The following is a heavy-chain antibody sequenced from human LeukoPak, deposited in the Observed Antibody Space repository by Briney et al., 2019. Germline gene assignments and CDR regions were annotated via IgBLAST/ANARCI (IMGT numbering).Heavy chain of an antibody. CDR1: GGSFSGYY. CDR2: INHSGST. Sequence: PSETLSLTCAVYGGSFSGYYWSWIRQPPGKGLEGIGEINHSGSTNYNPSLKSRVTISVDTSKNQFSLKLSSVTAADTAVYYCARGSITMVRGRNWFDPWGQGTLVTVSS. CDR3: ARGSITMVRGRNWFDP. V-gene: IGHV4-34*01. D-gene: IGHD3-10*01. J-gene: IGHJ5*02.